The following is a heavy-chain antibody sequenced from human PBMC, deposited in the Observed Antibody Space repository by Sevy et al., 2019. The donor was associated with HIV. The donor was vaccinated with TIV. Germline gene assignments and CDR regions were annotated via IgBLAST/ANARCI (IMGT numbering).Heavy chain of an antibody. V-gene: IGHV3-30*04. D-gene: IGHD3-22*01. J-gene: IGHJ6*02. CDR2: ISYDGSNK. CDR1: GFTFSSYA. CDR3: ARDRSGYYLYYYYYGMDV. Sequence: GGSLRLSCAASGFTFSSYAMHWVRQAPGKGLEWVAVISYDGSNKYYADSVKGRFTISRDNSKNTLSLQMNSLRAEDTTVYYCARDRSGYYLYYYYYGMDVWGQGTTVTVSS.